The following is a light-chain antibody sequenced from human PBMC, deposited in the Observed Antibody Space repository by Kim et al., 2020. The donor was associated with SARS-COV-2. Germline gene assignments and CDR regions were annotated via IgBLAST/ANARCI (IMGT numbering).Light chain of an antibody. V-gene: IGKV1-33*01. Sequence: DIQMTQSPSSLSASVGDRVTITCQASQDIDNYLNWYQQKPGKAPKLLIYDAANLETGVPSRFSGRGSGTVFTFTISSLQPEDTATYYCQQFDSLPLTFGGGTKVDIK. CDR3: QQFDSLPLT. J-gene: IGKJ4*01. CDR2: DAA. CDR1: QDIDNY.